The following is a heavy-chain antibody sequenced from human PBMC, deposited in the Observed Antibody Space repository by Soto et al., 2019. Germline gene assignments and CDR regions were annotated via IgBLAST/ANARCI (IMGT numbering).Heavy chain of an antibody. CDR2: ISYDGSNK. D-gene: IGHD3-22*01. Sequence: QVQLVESGGGVVQTGRSLRLSCAASGFTFSSYGMHWVRQAPGKGLEWVAVISYDGSNKYYADSVKGRFTISRDNSKNTLYLQMNSLRAEDTAVYYCAKDWRNYYDSSGYYRKTGRFVWGQGTMVTVSS. CDR1: GFTFSSYG. V-gene: IGHV3-30*18. CDR3: AKDWRNYYDSSGYYRKTGRFV. J-gene: IGHJ3*01.